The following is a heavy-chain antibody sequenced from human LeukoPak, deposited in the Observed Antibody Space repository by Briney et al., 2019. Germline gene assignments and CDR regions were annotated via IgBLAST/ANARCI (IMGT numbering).Heavy chain of an antibody. CDR1: GFTFSNYG. Sequence: GGSLRLSCAASGFTFSNYGMYWVRQAPGKGLEWVAFIRYDGSDKYYADSVKGRFIISRDNSKNTLYLQMDSLRPEDTAVYYCAKGQLGNQSSKWFDPWGQGTLVTVSS. D-gene: IGHD7-27*01. CDR3: AKGQLGNQSSKWFDP. J-gene: IGHJ5*02. V-gene: IGHV3-30*02. CDR2: IRYDGSDK.